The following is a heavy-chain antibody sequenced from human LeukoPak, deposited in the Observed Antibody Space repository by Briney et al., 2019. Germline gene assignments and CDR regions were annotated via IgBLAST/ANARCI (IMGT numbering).Heavy chain of an antibody. Sequence: KPSQTLSLTCTVSGGSISSGSYYWSWIRQPAGKGLEWIGRIYTSGSTNYNPSLKSRVTISVDTSKNQFSLKLSSVTAADTAVYYCARDSGYYDSSGYYYWGQGTLVTVSS. D-gene: IGHD3-22*01. CDR3: ARDSGYYDSSGYYY. CDR1: GGSISSGSYY. J-gene: IGHJ4*02. V-gene: IGHV4-61*02. CDR2: IYTSGST.